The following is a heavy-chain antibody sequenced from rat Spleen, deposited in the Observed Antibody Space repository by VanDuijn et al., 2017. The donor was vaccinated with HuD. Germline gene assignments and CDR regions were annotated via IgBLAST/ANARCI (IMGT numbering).Heavy chain of an antibody. CDR3: ARVGYSSYVRYFDY. Sequence: QVQLKESGPGLVQPSQTLSLTCTVSGFSLTSYHVSWVRQSPGKGLEWRGVIWTGGNTANNSLLKSRLSISRDTSKSQVFLKMNSLQTEDTATYYCARVGYSSYVRYFDYWGHGVMVTVSS. D-gene: IGHD1-2*01. V-gene: IGHV2-43*01. CDR1: GFSLTSYH. CDR2: IWTGGNT. J-gene: IGHJ2*01.